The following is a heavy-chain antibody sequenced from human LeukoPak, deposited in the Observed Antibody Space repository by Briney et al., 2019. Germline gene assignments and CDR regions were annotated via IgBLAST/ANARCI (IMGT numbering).Heavy chain of an antibody. D-gene: IGHD4-23*01. V-gene: IGHV3-21*01. CDR3: ARESTARWPNAGDYFDY. Sequence: GGSLRLSCAASGFTFSSYSMNWVRQAPGKGLEWVSSISSSSSYIYYADSVKGRFTISRDNAKNSLYLQMNSLRAEDTAVYYCARESTARWPNAGDYFDYWGQGTLVTVSS. CDR2: ISSSSSYI. CDR1: GFTFSSYS. J-gene: IGHJ4*02.